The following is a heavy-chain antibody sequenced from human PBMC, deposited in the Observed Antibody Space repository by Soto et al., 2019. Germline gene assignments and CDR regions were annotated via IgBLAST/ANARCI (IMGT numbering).Heavy chain of an antibody. Sequence: ESGGGVVQPGRSLRLSCEASVFTLSNYAMHWVRQAPGKGLQWVAVISYDGRDTHYADPVKGRFTISRDNSNSTVWLQMSSLRSDDTAVYYCAKDHHRDYANYLEVWGQGTLVAVSS. CDR3: AKDHHRDYANYLEV. D-gene: IGHD4-17*01. CDR1: VFTLSNYA. V-gene: IGHV3-30*18. J-gene: IGHJ4*02. CDR2: ISYDGRDT.